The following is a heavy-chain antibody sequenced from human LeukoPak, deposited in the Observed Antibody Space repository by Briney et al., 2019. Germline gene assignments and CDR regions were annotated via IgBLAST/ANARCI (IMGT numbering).Heavy chain of an antibody. Sequence: PGGSLRLSCAASGFTFSSYAMSWVRQAPGKGLEWVSAISGSGGSTYYADSVKGRFTISRDYAKNSPYLQMNSLRAEDTAVYYCARGTIVVVPFDYWGQGTLVTVSS. J-gene: IGHJ4*02. CDR2: ISGSGGST. CDR1: GFTFSSYA. D-gene: IGHD2-15*01. CDR3: ARGTIVVVPFDY. V-gene: IGHV3-23*01.